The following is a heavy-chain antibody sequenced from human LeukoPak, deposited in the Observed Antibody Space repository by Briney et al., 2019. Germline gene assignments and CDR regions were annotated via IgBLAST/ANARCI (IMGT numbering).Heavy chain of an antibody. J-gene: IGHJ4*02. CDR2: IWYDGSNK. Sequence: GRSLRLSCAASGFTFSSYGMHWVRQAPGKGLEWVAVIWYDGSNKYYADSVKGRFTISRDNSKNTLYLQMNSLRAEDTAVYYCARGYCSSTSCYGYFDYWGQGTLVTVSS. V-gene: IGHV3-33*01. CDR3: ARGYCSSTSCYGYFDY. CDR1: GFTFSSYG. D-gene: IGHD2-2*01.